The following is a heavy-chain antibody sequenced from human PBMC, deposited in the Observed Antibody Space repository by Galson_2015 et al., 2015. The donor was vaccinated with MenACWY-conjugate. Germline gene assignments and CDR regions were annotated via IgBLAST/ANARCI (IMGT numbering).Heavy chain of an antibody. CDR2: INHSGST. V-gene: IGHV4-34*01. CDR1: GGSFSGYY. CDR3: ARWRGLGYYYGMDV. Sequence: SETLSLTCAVYGGSFSGYYWSWIRQPPGKGLEWIGEINHSGSTNYNPSLKSRVTISVDTSKNQFSLKLSSVTAADTAVYYCARWRGLGYYYGMDVWGQGTTVTVSS. J-gene: IGHJ6*02. D-gene: IGHD3-16*01.